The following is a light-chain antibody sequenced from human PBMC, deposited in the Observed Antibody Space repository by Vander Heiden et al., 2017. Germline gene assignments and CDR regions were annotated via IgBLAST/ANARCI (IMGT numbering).Light chain of an antibody. Sequence: SSELTLDPAVSVALGQTVRITCQGDSLRSHYVTWYQQKPEQAPVLVFYGKDTRHSGIPDRFSAASSGNTATLSITGAQAEDEADYYCNSRDSSGNHWVFGGGTKLTVL. CDR3: NSRDSSGNHWV. V-gene: IGLV3-19*01. CDR2: GKD. J-gene: IGLJ3*02. CDR1: SLRSHY.